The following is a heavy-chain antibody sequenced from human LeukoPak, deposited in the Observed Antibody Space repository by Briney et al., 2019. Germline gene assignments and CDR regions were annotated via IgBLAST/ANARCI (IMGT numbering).Heavy chain of an antibody. V-gene: IGHV3-9*01. J-gene: IGHJ3*02. CDR2: ISWNSGSI. D-gene: IGHD1-7*01. Sequence: GRSLRLSCAASGFTFDDYAMHWVRQAPGKGLEWVSGISWNSGSIGYADSVKGRFTISRDNAKNSLYLQMNSLRAEDTALYYCAKAAIPLELHLPDAFDIWGQGTMVTVSS. CDR3: AKAAIPLELHLPDAFDI. CDR1: GFTFDDYA.